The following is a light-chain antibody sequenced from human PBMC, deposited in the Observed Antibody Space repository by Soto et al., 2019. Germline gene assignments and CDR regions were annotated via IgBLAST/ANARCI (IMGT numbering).Light chain of an antibody. J-gene: IGLJ1*01. CDR1: SSDVGGYNY. CDR2: DVT. CDR3: CSYVGSYTFL. V-gene: IGLV2-11*01. Sequence: QSALTQPRSVSGSPGQSVTISCTGTSSDVGGYNYVSWYQEHPGKAPKLMIYDVTKRPSGVPDRFSGSKSGNTASLTISGLQAEDEADYYCCSYVGSYTFLFATGTKLTVL.